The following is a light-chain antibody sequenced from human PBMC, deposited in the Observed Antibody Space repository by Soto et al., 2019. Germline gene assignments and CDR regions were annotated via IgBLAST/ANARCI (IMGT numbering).Light chain of an antibody. CDR2: SNN. V-gene: IGLV1-44*01. CDR3: AAWDDSLNGRYV. J-gene: IGLJ1*01. Sequence: QSVLTQPPSASGTPGQRVILSCSGSSSHIGSNTVNWYQQLPGTAPKLLIYSNNQRPSGVPDRFSGSQSGTSASLAISGLQSEDEADYYCAAWDDSLNGRYVFGTGTKLTVL. CDR1: SSHIGSNT.